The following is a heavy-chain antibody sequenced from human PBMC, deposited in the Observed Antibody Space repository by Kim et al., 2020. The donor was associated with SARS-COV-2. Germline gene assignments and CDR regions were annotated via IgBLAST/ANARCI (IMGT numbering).Heavy chain of an antibody. CDR2: IYYSGST. D-gene: IGHD3-10*01. CDR1: GGSVSSGSYY. Sequence: SETLSLTCTVSGGSVSSGSYYWSWIRQPPGKGLEWIGYIYYSGSTNYNPSLKSRVTISVDTYKNQFSLKLSSVTAADTAVYYCARDRRDYYGSGSYYNGNWYFDLWGRGTLVTVSS. V-gene: IGHV4-61*01. J-gene: IGHJ2*01. CDR3: ARDRRDYYGSGSYYNGNWYFDL.